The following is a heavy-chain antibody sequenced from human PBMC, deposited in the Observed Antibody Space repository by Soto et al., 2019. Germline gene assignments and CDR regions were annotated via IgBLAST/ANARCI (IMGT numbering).Heavy chain of an antibody. D-gene: IGHD4-4*01. CDR3: ARVHSNKNDY. CDR1: GGSFSGYY. V-gene: IGHV4-34*01. J-gene: IGHJ4*02. Sequence: PSETLSLTCAVYGGSFSGYYWSWIRQPPGKGLEWIGEINHSGSTNYNPSLKSRVTISVDTSKNQFSLKLSSVTAADTAVYYCARVHSNKNDYWGQGTLVTVSS. CDR2: INHSGST.